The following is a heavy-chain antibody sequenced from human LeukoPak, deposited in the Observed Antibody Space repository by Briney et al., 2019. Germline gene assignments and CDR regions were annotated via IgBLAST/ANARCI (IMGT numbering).Heavy chain of an antibody. CDR3: ANTYYYDSSGPGGY. CDR2: ISGTGDDT. Sequence: GGSLRLSCAVSGFTMYAMTWVRQAPGKRLEWVSAISGTGDDTFYADSVKGRFTISRDNSKNTLYLQMNSLRAEDTAVYYCANTYYYDSSGPGGYWGQGTLVTVSS. V-gene: IGHV3-23*01. D-gene: IGHD3-22*01. CDR1: GFTMYA. J-gene: IGHJ4*02.